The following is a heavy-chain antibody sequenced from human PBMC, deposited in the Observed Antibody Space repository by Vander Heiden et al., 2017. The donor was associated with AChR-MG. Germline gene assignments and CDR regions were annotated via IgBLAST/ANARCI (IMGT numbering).Heavy chain of an antibody. J-gene: IGHJ6*02. D-gene: IGHD3-3*01. Sequence: EVQLVESGGGVVQPGGAVRLSCVASGFTFTNTYWISWVRQAPGKGLEWVAHIKQDGSERYYVDSVKGRFTISRDNAKNSLYLQMNSLRAEDTTVYYCTRFLEWLGDYYYGMDVWGQGTTVTVSS. CDR1: GFTFTNTYW. CDR3: TRFLEWLGDYYYGMDV. CDR2: IKQDGSER. V-gene: IGHV3-7*03.